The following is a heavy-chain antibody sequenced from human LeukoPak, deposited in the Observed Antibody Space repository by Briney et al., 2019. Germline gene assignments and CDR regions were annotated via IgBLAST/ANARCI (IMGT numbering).Heavy chain of an antibody. Sequence: PGGSLRLSCAASGFIFDDYTMYWVRLAPGKGLEWVSLISWDGGTTYYADSVKGRFTISRDNSKNSLYLQMNSLRTEDTALYYCAKDDVAVAGIDYWGQGTLVTVSS. CDR2: ISWDGGTT. CDR3: AKDDVAVAGIDY. V-gene: IGHV3-43*01. J-gene: IGHJ4*02. CDR1: GFIFDDYT. D-gene: IGHD6-19*01.